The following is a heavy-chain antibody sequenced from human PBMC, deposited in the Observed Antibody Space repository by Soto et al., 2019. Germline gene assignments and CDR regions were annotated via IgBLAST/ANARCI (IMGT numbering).Heavy chain of an antibody. D-gene: IGHD3-10*01. CDR2: ISYDGSNK. J-gene: IGHJ6*02. CDR3: AKDLHWFAMDV. CDR1: GFTFSSYA. Sequence: GGSLRLSCAASGFTFSSYAIHWVRQAPGKGLEWVALISYDGSNKYYADSVKGRFTISRDNSMNTLYLQMNSLRADDTAIYYCAKDLHWFAMDVWGQGTTVTVSS. V-gene: IGHV3-30-3*01.